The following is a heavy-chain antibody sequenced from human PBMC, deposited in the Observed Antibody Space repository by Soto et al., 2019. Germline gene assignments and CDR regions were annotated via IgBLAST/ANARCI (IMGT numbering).Heavy chain of an antibody. J-gene: IGHJ5*02. D-gene: IGHD3-9*01. CDR3: ARREEVRYFDWLYGFDP. CDR2: IYYGGSP. V-gene: IGHV4-4*02. Sequence: SETLSLTCAVSGGSISSSNWWSWVRQPPGKGLEWIGNIYYGGSPYYNPSLKSRVTVSVDTSKNQFSLKLSSVTAADTAVYYCARREEVRYFDWLYGFDPWGQGTLVTVSS. CDR1: GGSISSSNW.